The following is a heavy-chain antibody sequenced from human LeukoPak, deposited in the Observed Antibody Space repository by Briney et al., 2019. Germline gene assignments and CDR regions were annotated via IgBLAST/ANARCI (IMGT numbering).Heavy chain of an antibody. V-gene: IGHV1-69*05. Sequence: GASVKVSCKASGGTFSSYAISWVRQAPGQGLEWMRRIIPIFGTANYAQKFQGRVTITTDESTSTAYMELSSLRSEDTAVYYCARDRIQLWSNWFDPRGQGTLVTVSS. CDR3: ARDRIQLWSNWFDP. J-gene: IGHJ5*02. CDR2: IIPIFGTA. CDR1: GGTFSSYA. D-gene: IGHD5-18*01.